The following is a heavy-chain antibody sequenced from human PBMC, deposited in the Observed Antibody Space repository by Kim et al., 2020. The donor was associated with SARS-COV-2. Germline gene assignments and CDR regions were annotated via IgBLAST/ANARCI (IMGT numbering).Heavy chain of an antibody. CDR3: AGGGRQWLVQPHYWYFDL. CDR2: INHSGST. Sequence: SETLSLTCAVYGGSFSGYYWSWIRQPPGKGLEWIGEINHSGSTNYNPSLKSRVTISVDTSKNQFSLKLSSVTAADTAVYYCAGGGRQWLVQPHYWYFDLWGRGTLVTVSS. V-gene: IGHV4-34*01. D-gene: IGHD6-19*01. J-gene: IGHJ2*01. CDR1: GGSFSGYY.